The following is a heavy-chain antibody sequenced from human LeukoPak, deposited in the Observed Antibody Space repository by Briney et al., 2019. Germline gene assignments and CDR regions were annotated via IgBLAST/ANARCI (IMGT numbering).Heavy chain of an antibody. CDR3: ARALSGDYFDY. D-gene: IGHD3-10*01. CDR2: IYYSGST. V-gene: IGHV4-59*01. CDR1: GGSISSYY. J-gene: IGHJ4*02. Sequence: SETLSLTCTVSGGSISSYYWSWIRQPPGKALEWIGYIYYSGSTNYNPSLKSRVTISVDTSKNQFSLKLSSVTAADTAVYYCARALSGDYFDYWGQGTLVTVSS.